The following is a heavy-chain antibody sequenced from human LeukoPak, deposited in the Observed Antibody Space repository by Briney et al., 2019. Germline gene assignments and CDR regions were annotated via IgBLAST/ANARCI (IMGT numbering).Heavy chain of an antibody. V-gene: IGHV3-33*01. CDR3: ARDRYYGSGSLGWFDP. CDR2: IWYDGSNK. D-gene: IGHD3-10*01. J-gene: IGHJ5*02. Sequence: GRSLRLSCAASGFTFSSYGMHWVRQAPGKGLEWVAVIWYDGSNKYYADSVKGRFTISRDNSKNTLYLQMNSLRAEDTAVYYCARDRYYGSGSLGWFDPWGQGTLATVSS. CDR1: GFTFSSYG.